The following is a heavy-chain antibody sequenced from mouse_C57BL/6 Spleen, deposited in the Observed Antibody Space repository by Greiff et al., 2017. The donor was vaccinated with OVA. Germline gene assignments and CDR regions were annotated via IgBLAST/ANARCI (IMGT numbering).Heavy chain of an antibody. CDR1: GFTFSSYA. J-gene: IGHJ3*01. CDR3: ARDRPTKGFAY. CDR2: ISDGGSYT. D-gene: IGHD2-10*01. Sequence: EVMLVESGGGLVKPGGSLKLSCAASGFTFSSYAMSWVRQTPEKRLEWVATISDGGSYTYYPDNVKGRFTISRDNAKNNLYLQMSHLKSEDTAMYYCARDRPTKGFAYWGQGTLVTVSA. V-gene: IGHV5-4*01.